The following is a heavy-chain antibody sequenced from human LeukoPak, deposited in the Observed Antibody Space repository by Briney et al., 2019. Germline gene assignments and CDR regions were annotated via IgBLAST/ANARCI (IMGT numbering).Heavy chain of an antibody. CDR1: GGSISSYY. CDR2: IYYSGST. D-gene: IGHD6-19*01. J-gene: IGHJ6*03. Sequence: SETLSLTCTVSGGSISSYYWSWIRQPAGKGLEWIGSIYYSGSTYYNPSLKSRVTISVDTSKNQFSLKLSSVTAADTAVYYCARHAPDMGYSSGRNRRDYYYYMDVWGKGTTVTISS. CDR3: ARHAPDMGYSSGRNRRDYYYYMDV. V-gene: IGHV4-59*05.